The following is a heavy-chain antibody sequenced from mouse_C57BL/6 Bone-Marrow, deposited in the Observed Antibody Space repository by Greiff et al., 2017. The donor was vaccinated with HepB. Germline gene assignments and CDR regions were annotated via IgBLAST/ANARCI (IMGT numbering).Heavy chain of an antibody. V-gene: IGHV3-6*01. D-gene: IGHD1-1*02. CDR3: AGGSVDY. CDR1: GYSITSGYY. J-gene: IGHJ2*01. CDR2: ISYDGSN. Sequence: EVQLQESAPGLVKPSQSLSLTCSVTGYSITSGYYWNWIRQFPGNKLEWMGYISYDGSNNYNPSLKNRISITRDTSKNQFFLKLNSVTTEDTATYYCAGGSVDYWGQGTTLTVSS.